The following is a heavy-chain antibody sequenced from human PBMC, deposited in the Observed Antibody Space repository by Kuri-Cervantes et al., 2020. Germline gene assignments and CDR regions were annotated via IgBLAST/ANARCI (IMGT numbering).Heavy chain of an antibody. D-gene: IGHD6-19*01. V-gene: IGHV1-46*01. J-gene: IGHJ6*02. Sequence: ASVKVSCKASGYTFTSYYMHWVRQAPGQGLEWMGIINPSGGSTSYAQKFQGRVTMTRDTSTSTVYMELSSLRSEDTAVYYCAREGGSGDQWSPGLTQNYGMDVWGQGTTVTVSS. CDR2: INPSGGST. CDR3: AREGGSGDQWSPGLTQNYGMDV. CDR1: GYTFTSYY.